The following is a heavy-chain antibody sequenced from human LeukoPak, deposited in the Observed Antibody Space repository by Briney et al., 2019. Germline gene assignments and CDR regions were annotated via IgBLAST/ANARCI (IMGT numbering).Heavy chain of an antibody. CDR3: ARDPGYGSGWVEFDP. J-gene: IGHJ5*02. V-gene: IGHV3-53*01. CDR2: ICKDERT. D-gene: IGHD6-19*01. Sequence: GGSLRLSCAASGITVSNSYMSWVRQAPGQGLEWVSVICKDERTYYADSVNGQFTISRDSTKNNLYLHTNSLRAEGPAVYHCARDPGYGSGWVEFDPWGQGTLVTVSS. CDR1: GITVSNSY.